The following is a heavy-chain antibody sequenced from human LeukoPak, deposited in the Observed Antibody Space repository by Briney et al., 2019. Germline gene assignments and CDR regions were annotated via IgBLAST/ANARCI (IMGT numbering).Heavy chain of an antibody. D-gene: IGHD3-22*01. Sequence: SETLSLTCAVSGGSFSGYYWTWIRQPPGKGLEWIGEINHSGSANYNPSLMSRVTISLDTSKNHFSLNLSSVTAADTAVYYCVTSTSYYDSNGYYPYYFDYWGQGTLVTVSS. CDR3: VTSTSYYDSNGYYPYYFDY. V-gene: IGHV4-34*01. J-gene: IGHJ4*02. CDR2: INHSGSA. CDR1: GGSFSGYY.